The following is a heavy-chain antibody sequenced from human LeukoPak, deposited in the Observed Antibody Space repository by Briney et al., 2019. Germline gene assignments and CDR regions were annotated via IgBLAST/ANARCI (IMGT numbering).Heavy chain of an antibody. Sequence: GGSLRLSCAASGFTFSSYAMCWVREAPARGREWVASFRGNGDTFYADSVKGRFTLSRDESRNTVYLLLNNLRVEDTAVYYCAKASWVSSADAVLWGQGTVVTVSS. CDR2: FRGNGDT. CDR3: AKASWVSSADAVL. CDR1: GFTFSSYA. V-gene: IGHV3-23*01. D-gene: IGHD3-16*01. J-gene: IGHJ4*02.